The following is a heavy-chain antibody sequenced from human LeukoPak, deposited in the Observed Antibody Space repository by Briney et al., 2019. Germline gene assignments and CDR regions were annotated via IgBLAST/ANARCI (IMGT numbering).Heavy chain of an antibody. D-gene: IGHD3-16*01. CDR2: IYYSGST. CDR3: ARDLAEGGSYYDY. V-gene: IGHV4-39*07. CDR1: GGSISSSSYY. Sequence: SETLSLTCTVSGGSISSSSYYWGWIRQPPGKGLEWIGSIYYSGSTYYNPSLKSRVTISVDTSKNQFSLKLSSVTAADTAVYYCARDLAEGGSYYDYWGQGTLVTVSS. J-gene: IGHJ4*02.